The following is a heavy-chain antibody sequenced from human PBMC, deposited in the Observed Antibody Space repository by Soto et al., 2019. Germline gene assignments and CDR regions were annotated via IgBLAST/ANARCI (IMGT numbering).Heavy chain of an antibody. CDR1: GFTFSSYA. J-gene: IGHJ4*02. Sequence: GGSLRLSCAASGFTFSSYAMSWVRQAPGKGLEWVSAISGSGGSTYYADSVKGRFTISRDNSKNTLYLQMNSLRAEDTAVYYCAKGGDRYFDWLLSSFDYWGQGTLVTVSS. V-gene: IGHV3-23*01. CDR2: ISGSGGST. CDR3: AKGGDRYFDWLLSSFDY. D-gene: IGHD3-9*01.